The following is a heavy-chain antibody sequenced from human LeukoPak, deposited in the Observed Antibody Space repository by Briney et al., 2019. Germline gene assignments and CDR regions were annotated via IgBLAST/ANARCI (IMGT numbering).Heavy chain of an antibody. J-gene: IGHJ4*02. V-gene: IGHV3-11*01. CDR3: ARRGSGRHFDF. CDR2: ISGGSSTI. CDR1: GFTFSDYY. D-gene: IGHD2-15*01. Sequence: GGSLRLSCAASGFTFSDYYMSWIRQAPGKGLEWVSYISGGSSTIYYADSLKGRFTVSRDNAKNSLYLLMNSLRAKDTAVYYCARRGSGRHFDFWGQGTLVTVSS.